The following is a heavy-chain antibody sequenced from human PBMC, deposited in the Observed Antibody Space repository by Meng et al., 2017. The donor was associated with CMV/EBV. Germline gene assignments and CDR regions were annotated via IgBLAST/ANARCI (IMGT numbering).Heavy chain of an antibody. CDR2: IKQDGSEK. V-gene: IGHV3-7*01. J-gene: IGHJ4*02. D-gene: IGHD5-12*01. CDR3: ARGVKSGYSGYDLAVYYFDY. Sequence: GESLKISCAAPGFTFSSYWMSWVRQAPGKGLEWVANIKQDGSEKYYVDSVKGRFTISRDNAKNSLYLQMNSLRAEDTAVYYCARGVKSGYSGYDLAVYYFDYWGQGTLVTVSS. CDR1: GFTFSSYW.